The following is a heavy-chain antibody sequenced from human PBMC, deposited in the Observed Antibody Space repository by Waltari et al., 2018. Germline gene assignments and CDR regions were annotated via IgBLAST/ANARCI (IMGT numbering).Heavy chain of an antibody. CDR2: SIGRSGSI. CDR3: ARGLWSGSSRPLDY. Sequence: EVQLVESGGGLVQHGKSLRLSCVASGFTFDDHARHRVRQGPWKGLEWGSTSIGRSGSINYGESVKGRFTISRDNGKSSLFLQMNSLRTEDTALYYCARGLWSGSSRPLDYWGQGTLVTVSS. V-gene: IGHV3-9*01. D-gene: IGHD3-3*01. J-gene: IGHJ4*02. CDR1: GFTFDDHA.